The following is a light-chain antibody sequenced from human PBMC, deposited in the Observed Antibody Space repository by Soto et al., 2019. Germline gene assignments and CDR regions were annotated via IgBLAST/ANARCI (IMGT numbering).Light chain of an antibody. CDR3: TSYGGSNNLI. CDR1: SSDVGGYNY. Sequence: QSALTQPPSASGSPGQSVTISCTGTSSDVGGYNYVSWYQQHPGKAPKVLIYDVTQRPSGVPDRFSGSKSGNTASLTVSRLQAEDEADYYCTSYGGSNNLIFGGGTKLTVL. V-gene: IGLV2-8*01. J-gene: IGLJ2*01. CDR2: DVT.